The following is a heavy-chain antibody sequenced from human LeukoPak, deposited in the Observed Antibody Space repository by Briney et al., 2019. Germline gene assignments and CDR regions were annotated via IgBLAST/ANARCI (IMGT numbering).Heavy chain of an antibody. CDR3: VTVAGLKPDY. V-gene: IGHV3-7*05. CDR1: GFTFSSYW. J-gene: IGHJ4*02. D-gene: IGHD6-19*01. Sequence: PGGSLRLSCAASGFTFSSYWMSWVRQAPGKGLEWVANIKEDGSEKYYVESVKGRFTISRDNAKKSLYLQMNSLRAEDTAVYYCVTVAGLKPDYWGQGTLVTVSS. CDR2: IKEDGSEK.